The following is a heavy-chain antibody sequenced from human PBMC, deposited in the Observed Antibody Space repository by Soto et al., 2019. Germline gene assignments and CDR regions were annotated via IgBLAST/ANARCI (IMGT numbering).Heavy chain of an antibody. CDR2: VYHSGAT. D-gene: IGHD2-21*01. CDR3: ARVAVVASVGSYFDP. Sequence: SETLALTCALSGASVSSPFWWTWVREPPGKGLEWIGEVYHSGATAFNPSLRSRVSISVDKSKNQFSLNLRSVTPADTAVYYCARVAVVASVGSYFDPWGQGTLVTVSS. CDR1: GASVSSPFW. J-gene: IGHJ5*02. V-gene: IGHV4-4*02.